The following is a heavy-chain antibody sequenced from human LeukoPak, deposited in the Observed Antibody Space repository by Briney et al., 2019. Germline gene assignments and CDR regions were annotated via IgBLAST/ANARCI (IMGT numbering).Heavy chain of an antibody. J-gene: IGHJ1*01. CDR3: ARVSGYSSSSGVYVAEYFQH. V-gene: IGHV4-30-4*08. CDR1: GGSTSSGDYY. Sequence: SQTLSLTCTVSGGSTSSGDYYWSWIRQPPGKGLEWIGYIYYSGSTYYNPSLKSRVTISVDTSKNQFSLKLSSVTAADTAVYYCARVSGYSSSSGVYVAEYFQHWGQGTLVTVSS. D-gene: IGHD6-6*01. CDR2: IYYSGST.